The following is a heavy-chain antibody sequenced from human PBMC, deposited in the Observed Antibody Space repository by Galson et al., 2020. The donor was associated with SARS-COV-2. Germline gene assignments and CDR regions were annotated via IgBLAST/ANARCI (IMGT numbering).Heavy chain of an antibody. CDR2: ISYDGSNK. CDR3: ARDLGNWGFDY. D-gene: IGHD7-27*01. V-gene: IGHV3-30*04. Sequence: SCAASALTFSSSATHCVRQAHGNWLVLVAVISYDGSNKYYADSVKGRFTISRDNSKNTLYLQMNSLRAEDTAVYYCARDLGNWGFDYWGQGTLGTVSS. J-gene: IGHJ4*02. CDR1: ALTFSSSA.